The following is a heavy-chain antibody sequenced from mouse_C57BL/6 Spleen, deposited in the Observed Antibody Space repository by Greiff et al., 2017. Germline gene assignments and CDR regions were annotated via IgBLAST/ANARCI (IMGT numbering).Heavy chain of an antibody. CDR1: GFNIKDDY. D-gene: IGHD2-2*01. V-gene: IGHV14-4*01. CDR3: TTFGYPFAY. CDR2: IDPENGDT. J-gene: IGHJ3*01. Sequence: EVQLQQSGAELVRPGASVKLSCTASGFNIKDDYMPWVKQRPEKGLEWIGWIDPENGDTEYASKFQGKATITADTSSNTAYLQLSSLTSEDTAVYYCTTFGYPFAYWGQGTLVTVSA.